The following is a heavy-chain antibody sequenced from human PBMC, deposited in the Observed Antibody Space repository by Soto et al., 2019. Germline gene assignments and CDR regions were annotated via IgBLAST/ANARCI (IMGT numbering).Heavy chain of an antibody. D-gene: IGHD6-13*01. Sequence: QVQLQESGPGLVKPSQTLSLTCTVSGGSISSGDYYWSWIRQPPGKGLEWIGYIYYSGSTYYNPSLKSRVTISVDTSKNQFSLKLGSVTAADTAVYYCARGVNHGAAAELFDYWGQGTLVTVSS. CDR1: GGSISSGDYY. CDR3: ARGVNHGAAAELFDY. CDR2: IYYSGST. V-gene: IGHV4-30-4*01. J-gene: IGHJ4*02.